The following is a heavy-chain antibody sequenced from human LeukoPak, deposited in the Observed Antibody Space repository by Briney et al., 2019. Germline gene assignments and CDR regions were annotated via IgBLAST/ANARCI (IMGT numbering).Heavy chain of an antibody. D-gene: IGHD1-26*01. CDR3: AKDRTVGASYWYFDL. CDR1: GFTFSNFA. Sequence: QPGGSLRLSCAASGFTFSNFAMSWVRQAPEKGLEWVSGISGSGSGTYYADSVKGRFTISRDSSKNTLFLHMNTLRAEDTAIYYCAKDRTVGASYWYFDLWGRGTLVTVSS. CDR2: ISGSGSGT. V-gene: IGHV3-23*01. J-gene: IGHJ2*01.